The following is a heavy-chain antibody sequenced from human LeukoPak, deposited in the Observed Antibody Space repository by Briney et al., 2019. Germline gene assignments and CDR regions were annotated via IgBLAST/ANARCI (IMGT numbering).Heavy chain of an antibody. CDR3: ARASPYSSVGNY. J-gene: IGHJ4*02. CDR1: GGTFSSYA. V-gene: IGHV1-69*04. Sequence: ASVKVSCKASGGTFSSYAISWVRQAPGQGLEWMGRIIPILGIANYAQKFQGRVTITADKSTSTAYMELSSLRSEDTAVYYCARASPYSSVGNYWGQGTLVTVSS. D-gene: IGHD6-25*01. CDR2: IIPILGIA.